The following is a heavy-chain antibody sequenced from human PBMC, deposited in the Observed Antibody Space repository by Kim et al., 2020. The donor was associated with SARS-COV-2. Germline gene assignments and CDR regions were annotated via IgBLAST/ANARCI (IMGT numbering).Heavy chain of an antibody. CDR2: IRSNVYTYST. CDR3: NRTPGTTLSFGDA. J-gene: IGHJ3*01. CDR1: GFTFSDSP. D-gene: IGHD1-1*01. Sequence: GGSLRLSCAASGFTFSDSPIHWVRQASGKGLEWVGRIRSNVYTYSTSYAATVKGRFTISRDDTASTPHLHMNSPKTEDTALYYCNRTPGTTLSFGDA. V-gene: IGHV3-73*01.